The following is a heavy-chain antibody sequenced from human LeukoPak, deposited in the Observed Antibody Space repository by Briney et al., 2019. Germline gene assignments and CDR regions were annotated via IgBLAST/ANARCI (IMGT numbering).Heavy chain of an antibody. D-gene: IGHD3-22*01. Sequence: PSETLSLTCTVSGSSISSYYWSWIRQPAGKGLEWIGRIYTSGSTNYNPSLKSRVTMSVDTSKNQFSLKLSSVTAADTAVYYCARDTYYYDSSGYWADYWGQGTLVTVSS. CDR2: IYTSGST. J-gene: IGHJ4*02. CDR3: ARDTYYYDSSGYWADY. CDR1: GSSISSYY. V-gene: IGHV4-4*07.